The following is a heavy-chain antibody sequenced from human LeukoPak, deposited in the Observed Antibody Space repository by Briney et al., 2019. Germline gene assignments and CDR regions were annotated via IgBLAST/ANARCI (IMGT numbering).Heavy chain of an antibody. V-gene: IGHV3-21*01. J-gene: IGHJ4*02. D-gene: IGHD1-26*01. CDR3: ARDSGIYRTIDY. CDR2: ISSSSTYI. CDR1: GLTYNHYN. Sequence: PGGSVRLPCVVSGLTYNHYNMHWVRQARGKGLEWVSSISSSSTYIYHADSVKGRFTISRDNAKNSLYLQMNSLRAEDTAVYYCARDSGIYRTIDYWGQGTLVTVSS.